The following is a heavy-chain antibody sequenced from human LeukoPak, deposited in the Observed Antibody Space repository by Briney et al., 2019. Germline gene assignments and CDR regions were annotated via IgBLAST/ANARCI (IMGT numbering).Heavy chain of an antibody. V-gene: IGHV3-7*01. D-gene: IGHD2-2*01. CDR3: ARDGCSSTRCYVFDY. CDR1: GFTFSNYW. J-gene: IGHJ4*02. Sequence: GGSLRLSCAASGFTFSNYWMSWVRQAPGKGLEWVANIKQDGSEKYYVDSVKGRFTISRDNAKNSLYLQMNSLRAEDTAVYYCARDGCSSTRCYVFDYWGQGTLVTASS. CDR2: IKQDGSEK.